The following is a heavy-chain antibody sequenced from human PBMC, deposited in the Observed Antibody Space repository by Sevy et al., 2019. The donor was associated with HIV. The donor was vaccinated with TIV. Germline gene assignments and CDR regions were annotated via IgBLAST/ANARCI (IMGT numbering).Heavy chain of an antibody. Sequence: ASVKVSCKASGYTFTSYYMHWVRQAPGQGLEWMGIINPSGGSTSYAQKFQGRVTMTRDTSTSTVYMELSSLRSEDTALYYCARGYIVVVPAAGYYYYYGMHVWGQGTTVTVSS. CDR1: GYTFTSYY. J-gene: IGHJ6*02. CDR3: ARGYIVVVPAAGYYYYYGMHV. V-gene: IGHV1-46*01. D-gene: IGHD2-2*01. CDR2: INPSGGST.